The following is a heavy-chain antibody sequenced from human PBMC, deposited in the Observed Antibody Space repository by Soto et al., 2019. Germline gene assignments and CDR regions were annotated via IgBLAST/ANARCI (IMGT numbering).Heavy chain of an antibody. CDR2: IFPSDSDT. J-gene: IGHJ4*02. Sequence: PGESLKISCKGSGYSFSTYWIAWVRQLPGRGLEWMGTIFPSDSDTRYSPSFQGQVTISADKSISTAYLQWSSLKASDIAMYYCAITGYNGPFAYWGQGTLVTVSS. V-gene: IGHV5-51*03. CDR3: AITGYNGPFAY. CDR1: GYSFSTYW. D-gene: IGHD5-12*01.